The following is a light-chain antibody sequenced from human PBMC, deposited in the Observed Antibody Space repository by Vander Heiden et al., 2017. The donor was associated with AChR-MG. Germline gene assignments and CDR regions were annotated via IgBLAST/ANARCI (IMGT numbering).Light chain of an antibody. CDR3: QVWHTRRDFVV. CDR1: DIGRQS. J-gene: IGLJ2*01. CDR2: DDS. V-gene: IGLV3-21*02. Sequence: SYELTQPPSVSVAPGQTGQVTCVDKDIGRQSVHCYRQRPGQAPLLVIYDDSDRPSGIPARFSGSNSGTMATLTISGVEAGDEADYFCQVWHTRRDFVVFGGGTKLTVL.